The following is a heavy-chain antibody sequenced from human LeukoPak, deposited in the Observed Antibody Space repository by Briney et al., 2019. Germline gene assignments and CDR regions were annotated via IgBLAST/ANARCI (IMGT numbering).Heavy chain of an antibody. CDR1: GFTFSSYS. D-gene: IGHD3-22*01. Sequence: GGSLRLSCAASGFTFSSYSMNWVRQAPGKGLEWVSSITSSSSYIFYADSMKGRFTISRDNAKNSLSLQMNSLRAEDTAVYYCARDIYYDSSGNAFDIWGQGTMVTVSS. CDR2: ITSSSSYI. V-gene: IGHV3-21*01. CDR3: ARDIYYDSSGNAFDI. J-gene: IGHJ3*02.